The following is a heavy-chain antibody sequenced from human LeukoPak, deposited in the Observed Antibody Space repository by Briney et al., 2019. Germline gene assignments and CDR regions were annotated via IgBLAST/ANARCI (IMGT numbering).Heavy chain of an antibody. CDR2: ISAYNGNT. V-gene: IGHV1-18*01. D-gene: IGHD6-13*01. CDR3: AMKYSSSWLTREGYFDY. Sequence: ASVKVSCKASGYTFTSYGISWVRQAPGQGLEWMGWISAYNGNTNYAQKLQGRVTMTTDTSTSTAYMELRSLRSDDTAVYYCAMKYSSSWLTREGYFDYWGQGTLVTVSS. CDR1: GYTFTSYG. J-gene: IGHJ4*02.